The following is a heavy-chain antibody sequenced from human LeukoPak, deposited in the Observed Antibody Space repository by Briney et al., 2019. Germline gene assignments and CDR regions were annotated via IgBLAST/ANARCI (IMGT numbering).Heavy chain of an antibody. CDR3: AKVHRYSSSWYDY. D-gene: IGHD6-13*01. CDR1: GFTFSSYA. CDR2: ISGSGGST. J-gene: IGHJ4*02. V-gene: IGHV3-23*01. Sequence: GGSLRLSCAASGFTFSSYAMGWVRQAPGKGLEWVSAISGSGGSTYYADSVKGRFTISRDNSKNTLYLQMNSLRAEDTAVYYCAKVHRYSSSWYDYWGQGTLVTVSS.